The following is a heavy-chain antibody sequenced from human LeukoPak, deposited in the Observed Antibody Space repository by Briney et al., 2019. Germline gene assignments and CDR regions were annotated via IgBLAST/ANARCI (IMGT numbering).Heavy chain of an antibody. CDR3: ARGRVYYYDSSGYHDY. CDR1: GGSFSGYY. Sequence: SETLSLTCAVYGGSFSGYYWSWIRQPPGKGLEWIGEINHSGSTSYNPSLKSRVTISVDTSKNQFSLKLSSVTAADTAVYYCARGRVYYYDSSGYHDYWGQGTLVTVSS. D-gene: IGHD3-22*01. V-gene: IGHV4-34*01. CDR2: INHSGST. J-gene: IGHJ4*02.